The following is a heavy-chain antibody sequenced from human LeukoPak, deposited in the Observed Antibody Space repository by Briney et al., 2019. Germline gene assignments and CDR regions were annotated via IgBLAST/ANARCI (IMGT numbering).Heavy chain of an antibody. CDR1: GDTSSGSRFF. V-gene: IGHV4-39*02. Sequence: PSETLSLTCTVSGDTSSGSRFFWAWIRQPPGKGLEWIASLSDRGSPKYSPSFQSRVSIFTDTAKNQLSLNLKSVTAAYTAVYYCARDANYKDRSGYPSPLYFWGQGILVTVSS. D-gene: IGHD3-22*01. CDR2: LSDRGSP. CDR3: ARDANYKDRSGYPSPLYF. J-gene: IGHJ4*02.